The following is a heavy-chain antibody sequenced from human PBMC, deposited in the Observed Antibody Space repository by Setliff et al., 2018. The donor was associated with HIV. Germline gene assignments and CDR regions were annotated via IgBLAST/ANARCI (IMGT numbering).Heavy chain of an antibody. CDR2: INIDGSSA. D-gene: IGHD6-19*01. V-gene: IGHV3-74*01. CDR1: GLNFTNYW. J-gene: IGHJ5*02. CDR3: AKGLHSSAWGGPENWFDP. Sequence: GGSLRLSCATSGLNFTNYWMHWVRQAPGKGLVWGSRINIDGSSAKYADFVKGRFTVSRDNSKYTLYLQMNSLRAEDTAVYYCAKGLHSSAWGGPENWFDPWGQGTLVTVSS.